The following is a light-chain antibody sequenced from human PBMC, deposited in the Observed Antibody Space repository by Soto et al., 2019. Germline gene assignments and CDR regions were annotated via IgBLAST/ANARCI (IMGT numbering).Light chain of an antibody. CDR2: STS. CDR3: LLYYGGAQLI. V-gene: IGLV7-43*01. J-gene: IGLJ2*01. Sequence: QAVVTQEPSLTESPGGTVTLTCASSTGAVTGGYYPNWFQRKPGQAPRPLIYSTSNKHSWTPARFSGSLLGGKAALTLSGVQPEDEAEYYCLLYYGGAQLIFGGGTKLTVL. CDR1: TGAVTGGYY.